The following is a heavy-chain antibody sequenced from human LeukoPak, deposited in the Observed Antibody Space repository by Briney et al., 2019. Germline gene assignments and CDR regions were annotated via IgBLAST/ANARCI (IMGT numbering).Heavy chain of an antibody. Sequence: SQTLSLTCTVSGGSISSGSYYWSWLRQPAGTGLEWIGRIYTSGSTNYNPSLKSRVTISVDTSKNQFSLKLSSVTAADTAVYYCARALLWVDIWGQGTMVTVSS. V-gene: IGHV4-61*02. J-gene: IGHJ3*02. CDR3: ARALLWVDI. D-gene: IGHD3-10*01. CDR2: IYTSGST. CDR1: GGSISSGSYY.